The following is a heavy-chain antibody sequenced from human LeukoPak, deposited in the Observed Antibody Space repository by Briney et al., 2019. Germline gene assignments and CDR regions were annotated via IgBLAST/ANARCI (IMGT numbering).Heavy chain of an antibody. CDR3: AREGYDLNQNHDLDV. D-gene: IGHD3-3*01. J-gene: IGHJ6*02. CDR2: INPNSGGT. V-gene: IGHV1-2*02. Sequence: ASVKVSCKASGYTFTGYYMHWVRQAPGQGLEWMGWINPNSGGTKYTQKFQDRVTMTRDTSITTAHMELSSLRSDDTAVYYCAREGYDLNQNHDLDVWVQGTTVTVSS. CDR1: GYTFTGYY.